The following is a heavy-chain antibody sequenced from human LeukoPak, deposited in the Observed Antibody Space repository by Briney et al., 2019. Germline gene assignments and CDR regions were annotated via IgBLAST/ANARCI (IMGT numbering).Heavy chain of an antibody. D-gene: IGHD3-22*01. CDR3: AKKREDSSGPGVFDY. V-gene: IGHV3-23*01. CDR1: GFTFSSYA. CDR2: ISGSGGST. J-gene: IGHJ4*02. Sequence: GGSLRLSYAASGFTFSSYAMGWVRQAPGKGLEWVSAISGSGGSTYYADSVKGRFTISRDNSKNTLYLQMNSLRAEDTAVYYCAKKREDSSGPGVFDYWGQGTLVTVSS.